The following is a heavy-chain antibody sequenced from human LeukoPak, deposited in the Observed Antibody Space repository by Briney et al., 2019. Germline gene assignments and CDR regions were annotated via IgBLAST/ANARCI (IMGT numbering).Heavy chain of an antibody. Sequence: GGSLRLSCAASGFTFSSYAMSWVRQAPGQGLEWVSSITGSGGNTYYADSVMGRFTISRDNSKNTLYLQMNSLRAEDTSVYFCAKWMINSGYWDWGQGTLVTVSS. CDR2: ITGSGGNT. CDR3: AKWMINSGYWD. V-gene: IGHV3-23*01. J-gene: IGHJ4*02. CDR1: GFTFSSYA. D-gene: IGHD3-22*01.